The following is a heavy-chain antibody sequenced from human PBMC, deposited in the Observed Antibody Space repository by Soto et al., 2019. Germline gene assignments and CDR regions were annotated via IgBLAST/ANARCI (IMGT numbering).Heavy chain of an antibody. CDR3: AKDALRYFDWSRYYFDY. V-gene: IGHV3-23*01. CDR2: ISGSGGST. Sequence: PGGSLRLSCAASGFTFSSYAMSWVRQAPGKGLEWVSAISGSGGSTYYADSVKGRFTISRDNSKNTLYLQMNSLRAEDTAVYYCAKDALRYFDWSRYYFDYWGQGTLVTVSS. J-gene: IGHJ4*02. D-gene: IGHD3-9*01. CDR1: GFTFSSYA.